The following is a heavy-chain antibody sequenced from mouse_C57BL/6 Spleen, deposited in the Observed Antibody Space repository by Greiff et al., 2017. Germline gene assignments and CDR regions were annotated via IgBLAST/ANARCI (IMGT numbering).Heavy chain of an antibody. J-gene: IGHJ4*01. CDR1: GYAFTDYN. D-gene: IGHD2-2*01. V-gene: IGHV1-18*01. Sequence: VQLQQSGPELVKPGASVKIPCKASGYAFTDYNMDWVKQSPGKSLDWIGDINPNNGGTIYTQKFKGQATLTVDKSSSTASMELRSLTSEDTAVYYCARAGCYGNDDAMDYWGQGTTVTVSS. CDR3: ARAGCYGNDDAMDY. CDR2: INPNNGGT.